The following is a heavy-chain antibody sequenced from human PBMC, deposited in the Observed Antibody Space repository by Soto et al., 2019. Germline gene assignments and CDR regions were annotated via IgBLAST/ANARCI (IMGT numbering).Heavy chain of an antibody. D-gene: IGHD6-19*01. CDR2: INHSGST. CDR3: ARGGSSDWKVAFDF. Sequence: SETLSLTCAVYGGSFSGYYWSWIRQPPGKGLEWIGEINHSGSTNYNPSLKSRVTISLDMSKKQISLKLTSVTAADTAVYYCARGGSSDWKVAFDFWGQGTMVTVSS. V-gene: IGHV4-34*01. CDR1: GGSFSGYY. J-gene: IGHJ3*01.